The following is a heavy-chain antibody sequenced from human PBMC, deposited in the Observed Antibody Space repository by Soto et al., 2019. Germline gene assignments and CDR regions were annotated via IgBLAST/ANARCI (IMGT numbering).Heavy chain of an antibody. D-gene: IGHD2-15*01. CDR2: IYYSGST. V-gene: IGHV4-59*01. CDR3: ARRTPTPIHFYGMDV. CDR1: GGSISSYY. Sequence: PSETLSLTCTVSGGSISSYYWTWIRQPPGKGLEWIGYIYYSGSTYYNPSLKSRVTISVDTSKNQFSLRLNSVTAADTAVYYCARRTPTPIHFYGMDVWGQGNTVTVSS. J-gene: IGHJ6*02.